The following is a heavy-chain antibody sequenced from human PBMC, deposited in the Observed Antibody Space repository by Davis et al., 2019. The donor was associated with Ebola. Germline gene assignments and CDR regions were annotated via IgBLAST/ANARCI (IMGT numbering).Heavy chain of an antibody. CDR3: ARLAVTGSYFDH. V-gene: IGHV5-51*01. J-gene: IGHJ4*02. CDR2: IYGADSDT. D-gene: IGHD6-19*01. CDR1: GYTFAYYW. Sequence: GESLKISCKGSGYTFAYYWIGWVRLMPGKGLELMGIIYGADSDTRYTPSFQGQVTISADKSISTAYLQWNRLKASDTAIYYCARLAVTGSYFDHWAQGTLVTASS.